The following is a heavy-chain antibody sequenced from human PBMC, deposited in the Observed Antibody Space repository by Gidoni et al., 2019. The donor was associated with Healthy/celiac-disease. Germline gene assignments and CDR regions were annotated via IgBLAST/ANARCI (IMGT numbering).Heavy chain of an antibody. CDR2: IFSNDEK. V-gene: IGHV2-26*01. D-gene: IGHD3-3*01. J-gene: IGHJ4*02. Sequence: TLQPSGPVLVTPPETIPLTCAASWFSLCNSIMAVTWTRQPPGNALEWLAHIFSNDEKSYSTSLMSRLTISKDTSKRQVGLNMTKMYRVDTATYYCARIRTSGPCTFFGGDSCGCCDYWGQGTLVTVSS. CDR3: ARIRTSGPCTFFGGDSCGCCDY. CDR1: WFSLCNSIMA.